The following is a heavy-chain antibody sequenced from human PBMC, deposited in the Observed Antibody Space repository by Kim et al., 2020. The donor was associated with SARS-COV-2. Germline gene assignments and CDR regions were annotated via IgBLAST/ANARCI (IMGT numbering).Heavy chain of an antibody. Sequence: GGSLRLSCAASGFTFSSYGFHWVRQAPGKGLQWVAFISHDGSNKNYRESVKGRFSVSRDNPKNTLYLQMDSLRIEDTAVYYCARWGYQWLADWGQGTLVTVSS. J-gene: IGHJ4*02. V-gene: IGHV3-30*03. CDR2: ISHDGSNK. CDR1: GFTFSSYG. CDR3: ARWGYQWLAD. D-gene: IGHD6-19*01.